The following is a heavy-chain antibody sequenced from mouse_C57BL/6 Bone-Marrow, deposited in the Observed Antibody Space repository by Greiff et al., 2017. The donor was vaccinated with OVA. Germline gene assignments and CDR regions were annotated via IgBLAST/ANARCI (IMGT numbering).Heavy chain of an antibody. CDR2: IDPSDSYT. D-gene: IGHD2-4*01. J-gene: IGHJ4*01. V-gene: IGHV1-69*01. CDR1: GYTFTSYW. CDR3: ASGLRRDYYAMDY. Sequence: VQLQQPGAELVMPGASVKLSCKASGYTFTSYWTHWVKQRPGQGLEWIGEIDPSDSYTNYNQKFKGKSTLTVDKSSSTAYMQLSSLTSEDSAVYYCASGLRRDYYAMDYWGQGTSVTVSS.